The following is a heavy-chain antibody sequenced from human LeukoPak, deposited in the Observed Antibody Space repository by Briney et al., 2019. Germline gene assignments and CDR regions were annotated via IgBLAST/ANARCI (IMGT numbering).Heavy chain of an antibody. Sequence: PGGSLRLSCAASGFTFSSYDMSWVRQAPGKGLEWVSTISGSDGNTYYADSVKGRFTISRDNSKNTLYLQMNTLRAEDTAVYHCAKGGSSSWDYFDYWGQGTLVTVSS. CDR2: ISGSDGNT. J-gene: IGHJ4*02. V-gene: IGHV3-23*01. CDR3: AKGGSSSWDYFDY. CDR1: GFTFSSYD. D-gene: IGHD6-13*01.